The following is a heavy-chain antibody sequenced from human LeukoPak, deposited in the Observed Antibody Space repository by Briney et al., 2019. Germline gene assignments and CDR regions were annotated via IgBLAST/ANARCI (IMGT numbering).Heavy chain of an antibody. D-gene: IGHD5-12*01. CDR2: INPNSGGT. CDR1: GYTFTGYY. V-gene: IGHV1-2*02. CDR3: ARMWSDYEACYFDY. Sequence: ASVKVSCKASGYTFTGYYMHWVRQAPGQGLEWMGWINPNSGGTNYAQKFQGRVTMTRDTSISTAYMELSRLRSDDTAVYYCARMWSDYEACYFDYWGQGTLVTVSS. J-gene: IGHJ4*02.